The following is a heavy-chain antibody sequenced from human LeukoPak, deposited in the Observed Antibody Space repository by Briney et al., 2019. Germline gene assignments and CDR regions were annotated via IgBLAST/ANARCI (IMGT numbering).Heavy chain of an antibody. J-gene: IGHJ4*02. CDR3: ARVWGITMVRGAAYYFDY. Sequence: ASVKVSCKASGYTFTSYGISWVRQATGQGLEWMGWMNPNSGNTGYAQKFQGRVTMTRNTSISTAYMELSSLRSEDTAVYYCARVWGITMVRGAAYYFDYWGQGTLVTVSS. D-gene: IGHD3-10*01. V-gene: IGHV1-8*02. CDR2: MNPNSGNT. CDR1: GYTFTSYG.